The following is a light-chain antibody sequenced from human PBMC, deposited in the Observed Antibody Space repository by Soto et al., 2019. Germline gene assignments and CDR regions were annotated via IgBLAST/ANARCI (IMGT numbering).Light chain of an antibody. CDR2: SNN. V-gene: IGLV1-44*01. CDR3: AAWDDSLSGQGV. CDR1: SSNIGSNT. Sequence: QSVLTQPPSASGTPGQRVTISCSGSSSNIGSNTVNWYQQLPGTAPKLLIYSNNQRPSGVPARFSGSKSGTSASLAISGLRSEDEADYYCAAWDDSLSGQGVFGGGTKLTVL. J-gene: IGLJ3*02.